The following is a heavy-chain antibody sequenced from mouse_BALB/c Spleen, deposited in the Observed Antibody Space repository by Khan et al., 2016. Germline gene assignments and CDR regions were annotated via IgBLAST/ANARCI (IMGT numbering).Heavy chain of an antibody. CDR2: IDPSDSYT. Sequence: QVQLQQPGTELVKPGASVKLSCKASGYAFTSYWMHWVRQRPGYGLEWIGKIDPSDSYTNYNQKFMGKATLTVDKSSTTAYMQFSSLTFEDSAVYYCARSPAVAAREAVDYWGQGTSVTVSS. CDR1: GYAFTSYW. D-gene: IGHD1-1*01. V-gene: IGHV1-69*02. J-gene: IGHJ4*01. CDR3: ARSPAVAAREAVDY.